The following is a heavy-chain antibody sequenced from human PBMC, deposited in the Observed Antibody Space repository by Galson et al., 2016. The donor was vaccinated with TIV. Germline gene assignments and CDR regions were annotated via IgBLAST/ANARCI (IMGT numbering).Heavy chain of an antibody. Sequence: SLRLSCAAPGLSASINYITWARQAPGEGLEWVSPLSDGGNTYYPDSVKGRFTISRDNSKNTLYLKMNGLRADDTGVYYCAGDRKVDATYYYHHCGMDVWGQGTAVTVSS. V-gene: IGHV3-66*02. CDR2: LSDGGNT. CDR1: GLSASINY. CDR3: AGDRKVDATYYYHHCGMDV. D-gene: IGHD1-26*01. J-gene: IGHJ6*02.